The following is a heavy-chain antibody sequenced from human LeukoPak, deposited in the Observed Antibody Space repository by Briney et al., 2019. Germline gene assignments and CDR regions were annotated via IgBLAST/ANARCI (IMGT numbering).Heavy chain of an antibody. Sequence: PSETLSLTCAVYGGSFSGYYWSWIRQPPGKGLEWIGEINHSGSTNYNPSLKSRVTISVDTSKNQFSLKLSSVTAADTAVYYCARAVGACLSGGSCDFDYWGQGTLVTVSS. CDR2: INHSGST. CDR3: ARAVGACLSGGSCDFDY. J-gene: IGHJ4*02. V-gene: IGHV4-34*01. CDR1: GGSFSGYY. D-gene: IGHD2-15*01.